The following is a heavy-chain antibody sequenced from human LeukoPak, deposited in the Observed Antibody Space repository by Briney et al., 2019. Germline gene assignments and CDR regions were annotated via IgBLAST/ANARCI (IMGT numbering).Heavy chain of an antibody. CDR1: GFTVSSNY. D-gene: IGHD3-10*01. J-gene: IGHJ4*02. Sequence: AGGSLRLSCAASGFTVSSNYMSWVRQAPGKGLEWVSVIYSGGSTYYADSVKGRFTISRDNSKNTLYLQMNSLRAEDTAVYYCAKGLPRRGFDYWGQGTLVTVSS. CDR2: IYSGGST. CDR3: AKGLPRRGFDY. V-gene: IGHV3-66*01.